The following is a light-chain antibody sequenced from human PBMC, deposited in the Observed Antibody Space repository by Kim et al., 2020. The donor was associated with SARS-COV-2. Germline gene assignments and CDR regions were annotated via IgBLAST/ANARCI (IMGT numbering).Light chain of an antibody. J-gene: IGKJ5*01. V-gene: IGKV4-1*01. CDR2: WAS. Sequence: ADVNCKTSQSVLYSYSHQNCLAGYQEKPGQPHKLLIYWASIREFGVPDRFSGSGSGTDFTLTISSLQAEDVAVYYCQQYSSTPLTFGQGTRLEIK. CDR1: QSVLYSYSHQNC. CDR3: QQYSSTPLT.